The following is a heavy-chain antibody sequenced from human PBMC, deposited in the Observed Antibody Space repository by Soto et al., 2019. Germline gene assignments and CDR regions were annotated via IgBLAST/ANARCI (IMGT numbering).Heavy chain of an antibody. Sequence: HPGGSLRLSCAASGFTFSSYWMDWVRQAPGKGLEWVANINQDGSEKHYIDSAKGRFTISRDNAKNSLYLQMSSLTAEDSALYYCSTSLDYWGQGTLVTVSS. CDR2: INQDGSEK. CDR1: GFTFSSYW. V-gene: IGHV3-7*01. J-gene: IGHJ4*02. CDR3: STSLDY.